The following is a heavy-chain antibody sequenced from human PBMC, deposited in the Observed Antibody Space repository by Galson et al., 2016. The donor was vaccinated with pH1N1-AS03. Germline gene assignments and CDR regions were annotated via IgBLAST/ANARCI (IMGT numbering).Heavy chain of an antibody. CDR2: ISPKRGGT. CDR3: ARETRLNMDRGPTFFFDY. J-gene: IGHJ4*02. Sequence: SVKVSCKASGYTFTDYYIHWVRQAPGQALEWMGRISPKRGGTNYSQRFQGRVAMTRDTSVNTAYMDLIRLRSDDTAVYYCARETRLNMDRGPTFFFDYWGQGSLVTVSS. CDR1: GYTFTDYY. D-gene: IGHD3-10*01. V-gene: IGHV1-2*06.